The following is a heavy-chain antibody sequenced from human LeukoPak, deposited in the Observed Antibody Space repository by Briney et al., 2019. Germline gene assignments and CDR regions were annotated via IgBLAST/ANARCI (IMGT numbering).Heavy chain of an antibody. D-gene: IGHD2-2*01. CDR1: GGSISSYY. V-gene: IGHV4-59*01. J-gene: IGHJ5*02. CDR3: ADGGYCSSTSCYPNWFDP. CDR2: IYYGGST. Sequence: SETLSLTCTVSGGSISSYYWSWIRQPPGKGLEWIGYIYYGGSTNYNPSLKSRVTISVGTSRNQFSLKLSSVTAADTAVYYCADGGYCSSTSCYPNWFDPWGQGTLVTVSS.